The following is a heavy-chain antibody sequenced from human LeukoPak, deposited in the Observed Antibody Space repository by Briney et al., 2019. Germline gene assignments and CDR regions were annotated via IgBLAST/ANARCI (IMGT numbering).Heavy chain of an antibody. CDR3: ATELGDY. J-gene: IGHJ4*02. Sequence: ASVKVSCKASGGTFSSYAISWVRQAPGQGLEWMGWISAYNGNTNYAQKFQGRVTMTTDTSTSTAYMELKSLRSDDTAVFYCATELGDYWGQGTLVTVSS. CDR1: GGTFSSYA. V-gene: IGHV1-18*01. CDR2: ISAYNGNT. D-gene: IGHD1-26*01.